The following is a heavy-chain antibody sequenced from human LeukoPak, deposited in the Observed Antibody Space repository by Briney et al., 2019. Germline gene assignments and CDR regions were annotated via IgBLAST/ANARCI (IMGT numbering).Heavy chain of an antibody. V-gene: IGHV3-7*01. D-gene: IGHD3-16*01. CDR2: IKQDGSEK. Sequence: VGSLRLSCVASGFTLNSYWLSWVRQAPGKGLEWVANIKQDGSEKYHVDSLKGRFTISRDNAKNSLYLQMNILRVEETAVYYCAGLSGGFYDTNDYAWGQGTLVTVSS. CDR3: AGLSGGFYDTNDYA. CDR1: GFTLNSYW. J-gene: IGHJ5*02.